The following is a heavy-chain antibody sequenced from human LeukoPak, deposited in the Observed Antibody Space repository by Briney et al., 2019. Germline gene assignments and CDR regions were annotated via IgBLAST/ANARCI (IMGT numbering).Heavy chain of an antibody. J-gene: IGHJ4*02. D-gene: IGHD2-2*01. CDR3: AKVCSSTSCFDY. CDR2: ISGSGGST. Sequence: GGSLRLSCAASGFTFSSYAMSWVRQAPEKGLEWVSAISGSGGSTYYADSVKGRFTISRDNSKNTLYLQMNSLRAEDTAVYYCAKVCSSTSCFDYWGQGTLVTVSS. V-gene: IGHV3-23*01. CDR1: GFTFSSYA.